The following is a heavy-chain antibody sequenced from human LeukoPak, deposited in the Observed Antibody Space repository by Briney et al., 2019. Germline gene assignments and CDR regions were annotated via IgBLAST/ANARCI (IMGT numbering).Heavy chain of an antibody. CDR3: AKEEDIVVVPAAIPPYGMDV. D-gene: IGHD2-2*02. CDR1: GFTFSSYG. CDR2: ISYDGSNK. Sequence: GGSLRLSCAASGFTFSSYGMHWVRQAPGKGLEWVAVISYDGSNKYYADSVKGRFTISRDNSKNTLYLQMNSLRAEDTAVYYCAKEEDIVVVPAAIPPYGMDVWGQGTTVTVSS. V-gene: IGHV3-30*18. J-gene: IGHJ6*02.